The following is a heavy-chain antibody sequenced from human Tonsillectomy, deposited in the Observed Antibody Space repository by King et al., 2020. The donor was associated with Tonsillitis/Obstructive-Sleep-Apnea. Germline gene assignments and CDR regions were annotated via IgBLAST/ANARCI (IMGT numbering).Heavy chain of an antibody. Sequence: QLVQSGGGLVQPGGSLRLSCAASGFTFNSYWMSWVRQAPGKGLEWVANIKEDGSEKYYVDSVKGRFTISRDNAKNSLYLQMNSLRAEDTAVYYCARDFTPIYDSSRYYDAFDIWGQGTVVTVSS. CDR3: ARDFTPIYDSSRYYDAFDI. D-gene: IGHD3-22*01. J-gene: IGHJ3*02. CDR1: GFTFNSYW. V-gene: IGHV3-7*01. CDR2: IKEDGSEK.